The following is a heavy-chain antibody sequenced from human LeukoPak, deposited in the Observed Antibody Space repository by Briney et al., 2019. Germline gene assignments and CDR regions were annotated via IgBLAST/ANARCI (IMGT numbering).Heavy chain of an antibody. V-gene: IGHV4-59*12. CDR3: ARDSYYYGSGRRLDV. CDR1: GGSISSYY. J-gene: IGHJ6*04. D-gene: IGHD3-10*01. Sequence: PSETLSLTCTVSGGSISSYYWSWIRQPPGKGLEWIGYIYYSGSTNYNPSLKSRVTMSVDTSKNQFSLKLSSVTAADTAVYYCARDSYYYGSGRRLDVWGKGTTVTISS. CDR2: IYYSGST.